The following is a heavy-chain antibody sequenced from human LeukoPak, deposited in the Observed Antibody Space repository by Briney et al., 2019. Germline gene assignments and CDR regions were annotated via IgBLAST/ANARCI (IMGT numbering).Heavy chain of an antibody. J-gene: IGHJ4*02. CDR1: GFTFSSYA. Sequence: LGGSLRLSCAASGFTFSSYAMSWVRQAPGKGLEWVSAISGSGGSTYYADSVKGRFTISRDNSKNTLYLQMNSLRAEDTAVYYCAKDKIAVAGTLYFDYWGQGTLVTVSS. CDR3: AKDKIAVAGTLYFDY. V-gene: IGHV3-23*01. CDR2: ISGSGGST. D-gene: IGHD6-19*01.